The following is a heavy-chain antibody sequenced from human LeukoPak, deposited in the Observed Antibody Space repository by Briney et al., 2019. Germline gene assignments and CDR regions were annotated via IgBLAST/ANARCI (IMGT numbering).Heavy chain of an antibody. CDR1: GFIFSNYA. CDR2: ISGSGGTI. Sequence: PGGSLRLSCAASGFIFSNYAMSWVRQAPGKGLEWVSEISGSGGTIYYAGSVEGRFTISRDNSKNTLYLQMNSLRAEDTAIYYCAKNYVVVTATSDYFDHWGQGTLVTVSS. CDR3: AKNYVVVTATSDYFDH. V-gene: IGHV3-23*01. D-gene: IGHD2-21*02. J-gene: IGHJ4*02.